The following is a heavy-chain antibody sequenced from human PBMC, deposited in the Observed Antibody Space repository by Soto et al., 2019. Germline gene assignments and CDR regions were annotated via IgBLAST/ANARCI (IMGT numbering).Heavy chain of an antibody. CDR1: GGSISSYY. V-gene: IGHV4-59*01. CDR2: IYHTGSA. D-gene: IGHD2-15*01. J-gene: IGHJ4*02. CDR3: ARGFCTGGSCHNLDY. Sequence: PSETLSLTCTVSGGSISSYYWSWIRQPPGKGLEWIGYIYHTGSANYNPSLKSRVTIPLDTSKTQFSLKLNSVTAADTAVYYCARGFCTGGSCHNLDYWGQGILVNVSS.